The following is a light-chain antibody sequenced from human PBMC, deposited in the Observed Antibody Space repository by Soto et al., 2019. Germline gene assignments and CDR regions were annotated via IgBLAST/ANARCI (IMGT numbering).Light chain of an antibody. V-gene: IGLV2-14*01. CDR1: SSDVGDYNY. CDR2: EVS. J-gene: IGLJ2*01. CDR3: SSYTSSSTPYVV. Sequence: QSVLTQPASVSGSPGQSITISCTGTSSDVGDYNYVSWYQQHPGKAPKLMIYEVSNRPSGVSNRFSGSKSGNTASLTISGLQAEDEADYYCSSYTSSSTPYVVFGGGTKVTVL.